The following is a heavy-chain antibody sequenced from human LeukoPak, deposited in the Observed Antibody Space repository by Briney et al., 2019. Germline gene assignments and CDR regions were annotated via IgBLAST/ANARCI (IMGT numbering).Heavy chain of an antibody. D-gene: IGHD3-16*01. Sequence: PGGSLRLSCAASEFTFDDYGMSWVRQAPGKGLVWVSRIYNDGSSTTYADSVKGRFTISRDNAKNSLYLQMNSLRAEDMALYYCAKGGGGRLIYYYYMDVWGKGTTVTVSS. CDR1: EFTFDDYG. J-gene: IGHJ6*03. CDR3: AKGGGGRLIYYYYMDV. CDR2: IYNDGSST. V-gene: IGHV3-20*04.